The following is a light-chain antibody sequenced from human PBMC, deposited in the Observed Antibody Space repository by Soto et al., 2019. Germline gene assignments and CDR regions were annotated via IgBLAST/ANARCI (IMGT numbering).Light chain of an antibody. CDR3: QQYNNWPLRT. CDR2: DAS. J-gene: IGKJ1*01. Sequence: DIQMTQSPSTLSASVGDRVTITCRAGQSIGSQLAWYQQKPGKAPKLLIYDASILESGVPSRFSGSGSGTEFTLTISSLQSEDFAVYYCQQYNNWPLRTFGQGTKVDIK. CDR1: QSIGSQ. V-gene: IGKV1-5*01.